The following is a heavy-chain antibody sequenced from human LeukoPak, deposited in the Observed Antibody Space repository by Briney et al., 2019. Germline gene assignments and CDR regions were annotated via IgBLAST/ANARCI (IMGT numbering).Heavy chain of an antibody. Sequence: PGGSLRLSCAASGFTFSNYGMHWVRQAPGKGLEWVAAIWYDGSNKYYADSVKGRFTISRDNSKNTLYLQMNSLRAEDTAVYYCAKGKGQNWDPFDYWGQGTLVTVSS. CDR3: AKGKGQNWDPFDY. CDR2: IWYDGSNK. CDR1: GFTFSNYG. J-gene: IGHJ4*02. D-gene: IGHD7-27*01. V-gene: IGHV3-33*06.